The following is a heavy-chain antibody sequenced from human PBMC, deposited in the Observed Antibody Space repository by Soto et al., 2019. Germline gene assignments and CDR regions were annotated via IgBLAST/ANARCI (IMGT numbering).Heavy chain of an antibody. J-gene: IGHJ4*02. CDR3: AKDPRHIVATGGAVDY. D-gene: IGHD5-12*01. Sequence: QVQLVESGGGVVQPGRSLRLSCAASGFTFSSYGMHWVRQAPGKGLEWVAVISYDGSNKYYADSVKGRFTISRDNSKNTLYLQMNSLRAEDTAVYYCAKDPRHIVATGGAVDYWGQGTLVTVSS. V-gene: IGHV3-30*18. CDR2: ISYDGSNK. CDR1: GFTFSSYG.